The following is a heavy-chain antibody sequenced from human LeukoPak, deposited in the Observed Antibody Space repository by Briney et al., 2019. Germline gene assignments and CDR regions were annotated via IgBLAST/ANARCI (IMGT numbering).Heavy chain of an antibody. CDR3: ARDMGLTTVTTVFAFDI. V-gene: IGHV3-21*01. J-gene: IGHJ3*02. CDR2: ISSRSSYI. D-gene: IGHD4-17*01. Sequence: GGSRRLSCAASGFTFSRFTMNWVRQAPGKGLDWVSSISSRSSYIHYADSVKGRFTISRDNAKSSLYLQMNSLRAEDTAVYYCARDMGLTTVTTVFAFDIWGQGTMVTVS. CDR1: GFTFSRFT.